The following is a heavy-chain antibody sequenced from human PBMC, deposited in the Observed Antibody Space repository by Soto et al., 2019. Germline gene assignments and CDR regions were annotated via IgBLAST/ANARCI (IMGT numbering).Heavy chain of an antibody. CDR3: ARLNRPEAGFVNYMDV. D-gene: IGHD3-3*01. V-gene: IGHV5-51*01. CDR2: VYPGDSDT. J-gene: IGHJ6*03. Sequence: GESLKISCEGSGYSFTTYWIAWVRQMPGKGLEWMGIVYPGDSDTRYSPSFQGQVTISADKSITTAYLQWSSLKALDTAVYYCARLNRPEAGFVNYMDVWGKGTTVTVSS. CDR1: GYSFTTYW.